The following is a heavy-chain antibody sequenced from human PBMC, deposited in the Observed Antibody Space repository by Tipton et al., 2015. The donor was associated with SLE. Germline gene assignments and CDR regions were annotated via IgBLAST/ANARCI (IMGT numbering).Heavy chain of an antibody. J-gene: IGHJ4*02. CDR1: GFTFSAYW. Sequence: SLRLSCAASGFTFSAYWMYWIRQAPGKGPVWVSRIKPDETIKSYADSVKGRFTISRDNAKSTLYLQMNSLRVEDTAVYYCAKDLASIPGYWGQGTLVTVSS. V-gene: IGHV3-74*01. CDR2: IKPDETIK. CDR3: AKDLASIPGY. D-gene: IGHD3-3*02.